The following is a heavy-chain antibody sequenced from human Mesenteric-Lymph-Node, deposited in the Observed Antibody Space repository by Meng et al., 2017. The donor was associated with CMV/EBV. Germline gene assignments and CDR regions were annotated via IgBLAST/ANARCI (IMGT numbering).Heavy chain of an antibody. CDR1: GFTFTNYW. CDR2: INGDEITT. CDR3: AREIDGFDI. Sequence: RLSCAASGFTFTNYWMHWVRQAPGKGLVWVSSINGDEITTTYADSMKGRFTISRGNAKNTVYLQMNSLRDEDTAVYYCAREIDGFDIWGRGTMVTVSS. J-gene: IGHJ3*02. V-gene: IGHV3-74*01.